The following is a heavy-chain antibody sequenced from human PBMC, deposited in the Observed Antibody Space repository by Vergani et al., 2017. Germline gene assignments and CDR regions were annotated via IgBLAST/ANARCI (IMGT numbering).Heavy chain of an antibody. V-gene: IGHV4-61*08. CDR1: GGSISSGDYY. Sequence: QVQLQESGPGLVKPSQTLSLTCTVSGGSISSGDYYWSWIRQPPGKGLEWIGYIYYSGSTNYNPSLKSRVTISVDTSKNQFSLKLSSVTAEDTAVYYCARDRLEYYDFWSGYYIGDGGYYYGMDVWGQGTTVTVSS. CDR3: ARDRLEYYDFWSGYYIGDGGYYYGMDV. D-gene: IGHD3-3*01. CDR2: IYYSGST. J-gene: IGHJ6*02.